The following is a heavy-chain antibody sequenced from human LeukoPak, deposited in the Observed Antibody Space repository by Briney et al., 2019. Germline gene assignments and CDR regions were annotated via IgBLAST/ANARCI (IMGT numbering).Heavy chain of an antibody. CDR3: AKEGNYYDSSGYTYFDY. Sequence: PGGSLRLSCAAPGFTFSSYAMSWVRQAPGKGLEWVSAISGSGGSTYYADSVKGRFTISRDNSKNTLYLQMNSLRAEDTAVYYCAKEGNYYDSSGYTYFDYWGQGTLVTVSS. D-gene: IGHD3-22*01. V-gene: IGHV3-23*01. J-gene: IGHJ4*02. CDR1: GFTFSSYA. CDR2: ISGSGGST.